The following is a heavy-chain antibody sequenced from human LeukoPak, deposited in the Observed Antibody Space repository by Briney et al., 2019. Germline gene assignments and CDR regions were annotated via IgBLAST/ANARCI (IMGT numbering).Heavy chain of an antibody. D-gene: IGHD3-16*01. CDR1: GDSVFSNSAG. CDR2: TYYRSKWYN. J-gene: IGHJ4*02. CDR3: ARGMGGGYSDY. V-gene: IGHV6-1*01. Sequence: SQTLSLTCAISGDSVFSNSAGWNWIRQSPSRGLEWLGRTYYRSKWYNHYAESVKSRIIINPDTSKNQFSLPVTSVTPEDKAVYYCARGMGGGYSDYWGQGTLVTVSS.